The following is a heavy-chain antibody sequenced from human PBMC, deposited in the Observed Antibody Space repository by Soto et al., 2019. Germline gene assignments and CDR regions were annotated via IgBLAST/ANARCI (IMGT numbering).Heavy chain of an antibody. Sequence: ASVKVSCKASGYNFIAQNIHWVRQAPGLGLEWMGKMNPNSGGSDYAQEFQGRVTVTRDTSISTVYMEVTSLKSDDTAVYYCARERHLNSPSDAFDLWGQGAMVTVSS. CDR2: MNPNSGGS. CDR3: ARERHLNSPSDAFDL. V-gene: IGHV1-2*02. CDR1: GYNFIAQN. D-gene: IGHD1-7*01. J-gene: IGHJ3*01.